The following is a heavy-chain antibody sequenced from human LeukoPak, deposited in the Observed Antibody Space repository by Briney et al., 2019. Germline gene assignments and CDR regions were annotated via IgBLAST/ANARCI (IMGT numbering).Heavy chain of an antibody. CDR1: GFTFGDYA. J-gene: IGHJ4*02. V-gene: IGHV3-49*04. CDR3: TTDAIRPS. CDR2: IRNKAHGGTA. Sequence: GGSLRLSCTASGFTFGDYAMSWVRQAPGKGLEWVGFIRNKAHGGTAEYAASVKGRFTISRDDSKSIAYLQMNSLKTEDAAVYYCTTDAIRPSWGQGTLVTVSS. D-gene: IGHD3-16*01.